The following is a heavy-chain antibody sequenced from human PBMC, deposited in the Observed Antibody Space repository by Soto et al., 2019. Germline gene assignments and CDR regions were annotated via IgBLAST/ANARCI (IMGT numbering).Heavy chain of an antibody. CDR1: GGTFSSYA. CDR3: ARDPYSSTTVTIMDY. J-gene: IGHJ4*02. CDR2: IIPIFGTA. D-gene: IGHD4-17*01. V-gene: IGHV1-69*13. Sequence: SVKVSCKASGGTFSSYAISWVRQAPGQGLEWMGGIIPIFGTANYAQKFQGRVTITADESTSTAYMELNSLRDEDTAVYYCARDPYSSTTVTIMDYWGQGTQVTVSS.